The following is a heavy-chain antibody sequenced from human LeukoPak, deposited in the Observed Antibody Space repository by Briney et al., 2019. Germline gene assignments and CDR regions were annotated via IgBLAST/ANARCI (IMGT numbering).Heavy chain of an antibody. D-gene: IGHD6-19*01. J-gene: IGHJ4*02. CDR2: ISWNSGSI. V-gene: IGHV3-9*01. CDR1: GFTFDDYV. CDR3: AKDSRYSSGWASFDF. Sequence: GESLRLSCAASGFTFDDYVMHWVRQAPGKGLEWVSGISWNSGSIAYADSVKGRFTISRDNAKNSLYLQMNSLRTEDTALYYCAKDSRYSSGWASFDFWGQGTLVTVSS.